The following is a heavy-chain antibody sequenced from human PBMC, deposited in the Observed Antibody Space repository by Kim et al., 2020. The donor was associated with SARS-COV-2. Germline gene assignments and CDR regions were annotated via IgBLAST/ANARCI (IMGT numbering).Heavy chain of an antibody. Sequence: SETLSLTCAVYGGSFSGYWAWIRQHPGKGLEWIGKIHHGGTTKYNPSLKSRATISVDTSKRQVSLRLSSVTAADTAVYYCATHCSSNTCYFAWLDPWGQGTLVTVSS. D-gene: IGHD2-2*01. J-gene: IGHJ5*02. CDR2: IHHGGTT. CDR1: GGSFSGY. V-gene: IGHV4-34*01. CDR3: ATHCSSNTCYFAWLDP.